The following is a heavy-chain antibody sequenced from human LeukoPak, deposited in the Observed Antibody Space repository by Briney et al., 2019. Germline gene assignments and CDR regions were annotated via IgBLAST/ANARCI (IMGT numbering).Heavy chain of an antibody. CDR3: AKSSSSPLY. CDR1: GFTFSSYA. V-gene: IGHV3-23*01. Sequence: GGSLRLSCAASGFTFSSYAMTWVRQAPGKGLEWVSSIAGSGSSTYYADSVKRRFTISRDNSKNTLYLQMNSLRGEDTAVYYCAKSSSSPLYWGQGTLVTVSS. J-gene: IGHJ4*02. CDR2: IAGSGSST. D-gene: IGHD6-6*01.